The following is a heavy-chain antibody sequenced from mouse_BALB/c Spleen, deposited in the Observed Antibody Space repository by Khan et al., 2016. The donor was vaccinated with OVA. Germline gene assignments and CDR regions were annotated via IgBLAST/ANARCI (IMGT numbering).Heavy chain of an antibody. D-gene: IGHD2-14*01. CDR3: ARGYDFFAY. Sequence: EVQLQESGPDLVKPGASVKISCKASGYSFTLYYMTWVRQSHGKSLEWIGRVNPNTGGTNYNQDFKGKAILTVNKSSNTAYMEFRSLTSEGSAVYYCARGYDFFAYWGQGTLVTVSA. V-gene: IGHV1-22*01. CDR2: VNPNTGGT. J-gene: IGHJ3*01. CDR1: GYSFTLYY.